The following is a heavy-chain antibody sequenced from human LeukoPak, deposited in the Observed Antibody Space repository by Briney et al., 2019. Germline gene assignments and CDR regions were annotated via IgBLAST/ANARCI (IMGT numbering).Heavy chain of an antibody. CDR3: ARVTGYRIEDYFDY. Sequence: SQTLSLTCTVSGGSISSGSYYWSWIRQPAGKGLEWIGRIYTSGSTNYNPSLKSRVTISVETSKNEFSLKLRSVTGADTAVYYCARVTGYRIEDYFDYWGQGTLVTVSS. J-gene: IGHJ4*02. D-gene: IGHD6-13*01. V-gene: IGHV4-61*02. CDR2: IYTSGST. CDR1: GGSISSGSYY.